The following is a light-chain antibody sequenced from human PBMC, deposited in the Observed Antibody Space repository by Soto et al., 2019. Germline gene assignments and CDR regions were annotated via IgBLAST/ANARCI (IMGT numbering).Light chain of an antibody. CDR3: ISYSSSTTVV. V-gene: IGLV2-14*01. CDR2: EVS. Sequence: QSVLTQPGSVSGSPGQSITIACTGTSSDVGGYKYVSWYQQHPGKAPKLMIYEVSNRPSGVSNRFSGSKSGNTASLTISGLQAEDEADYYCISYSSSTTVVFGPATNVTVL. CDR1: SSDVGGYKY. J-gene: IGLJ1*01.